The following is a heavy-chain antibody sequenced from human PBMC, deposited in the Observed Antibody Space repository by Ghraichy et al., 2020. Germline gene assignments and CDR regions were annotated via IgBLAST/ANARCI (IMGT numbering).Heavy chain of an antibody. D-gene: IGHD2-2*01. J-gene: IGHJ4*02. Sequence: SETLSLTCTVSGGSISSSSYYWIWQRPPPGKGLEWIGSIYYSGSTYYNPSLKSRVTISVDTSKNQVSLKLSSVTAADTAVYYCARDQLRYCSSTSCVALDYWCQGTLVTVSS. CDR1: GGSISSSSYY. V-gene: IGHV4-39*02. CDR3: ARDQLRYCSSTSCVALDY. CDR2: IYYSGST.